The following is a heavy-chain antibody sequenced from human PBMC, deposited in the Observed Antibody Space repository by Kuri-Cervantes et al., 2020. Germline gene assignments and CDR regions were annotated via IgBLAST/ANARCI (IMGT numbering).Heavy chain of an antibody. CDR1: GGSISSGDYY. CDR3: ARRRGRGYYDSSGYWFDP. J-gene: IGHJ5*02. CDR2: INHSGST. D-gene: IGHD3-22*01. V-gene: IGHV4-39*07. Sequence: SETLSLTCTVSGGSISSGDYYWSWIRQPPGKGLEWIGEINHSGSTNYNPSLKSRVTISVDTSKNQFSLKLSSVTAADTAVYYCARRRGRGYYDSSGYWFDPWGQGTLVTVSS.